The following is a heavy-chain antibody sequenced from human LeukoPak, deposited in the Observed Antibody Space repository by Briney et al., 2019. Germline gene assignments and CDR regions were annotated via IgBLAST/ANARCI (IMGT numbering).Heavy chain of an antibody. V-gene: IGHV3-7*01. CDR2: IKEDGSEK. J-gene: IGHJ4*02. CDR1: GFAFSSYW. D-gene: IGHD6-19*01. CDR3: AKVIGVAVGPLDY. Sequence: GGSLRLSCVASGFAFSSYWMSWVRQAPGKGLEWVANIKEDGSEKFYVDSVKGRFTISRDNAKNSLYLQMNSLRAEDTAVYYCAKVIGVAVGPLDYWGQGTLVTVSS.